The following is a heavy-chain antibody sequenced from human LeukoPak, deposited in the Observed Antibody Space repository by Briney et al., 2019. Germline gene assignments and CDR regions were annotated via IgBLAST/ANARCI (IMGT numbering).Heavy chain of an antibody. D-gene: IGHD5-18*01. CDR3: ARAGGLDSYGYRKEYYFDY. Sequence: PSETLSLTCAVSGGSFSGYYWTWIRQPPGKGLEWIGEINHSGRTNYNPSLKSRVIISVDTSKNQFSLKLSSVTAADTAVYYCARAGGLDSYGYRKEYYFDYWGQGTLVTVSS. CDR1: GGSFSGYY. V-gene: IGHV4-34*01. CDR2: INHSGRT. J-gene: IGHJ4*02.